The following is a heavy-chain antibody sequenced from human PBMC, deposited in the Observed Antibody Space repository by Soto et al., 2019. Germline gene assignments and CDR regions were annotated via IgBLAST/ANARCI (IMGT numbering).Heavy chain of an antibody. CDR3: ARAERATQFDY. J-gene: IGHJ4*02. CDR2: IYYSGST. Sequence: SETLSLTCTVSGGSISSYYWSWIRQPPWKGLEWIGYIYYSGSTNYNPSLKSRVTISVDTSKNQFSLKLSSVTAADTAVYYCARAERATQFDYCGKGTLVTVPT. D-gene: IGHD2-15*01. V-gene: IGHV4-59*01. CDR1: GGSISSYY.